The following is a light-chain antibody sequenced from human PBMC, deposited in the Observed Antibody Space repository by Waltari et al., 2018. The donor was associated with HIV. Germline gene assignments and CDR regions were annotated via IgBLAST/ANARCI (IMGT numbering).Light chain of an antibody. CDR3: QTRGGPNVV. CDR2: QSV. Sequence: SYELTPPPSVSVSPGQTATTTCSAAALVKKYVSWYVHKSGQSPAMVIYQSVNRPAGIPRRFPGSNPGNTATLTHSGTHGIDEADYSRQTRGGPNVVFGGGTRLTVL. CDR1: ALVKKY. V-gene: IGLV3-1*01. J-gene: IGLJ2*01.